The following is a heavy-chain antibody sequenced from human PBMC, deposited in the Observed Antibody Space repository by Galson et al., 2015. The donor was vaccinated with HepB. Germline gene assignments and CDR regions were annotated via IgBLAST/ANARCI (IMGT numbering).Heavy chain of an antibody. J-gene: IGHJ4*02. CDR3: ARVRFSGYDYFDY. V-gene: IGHV3-30-3*01. D-gene: IGHD5-12*01. Sequence: SLRLSCAASGFIFSSYTMHWVRQAPGKGLEWVAAISYDESDTSYADSVKGRFTISRDNSKNTLFLQMNSLRAEDTAMYYCARVRFSGYDYFDYWGQGAQVAVSS. CDR2: ISYDESDT. CDR1: GFIFSSYT.